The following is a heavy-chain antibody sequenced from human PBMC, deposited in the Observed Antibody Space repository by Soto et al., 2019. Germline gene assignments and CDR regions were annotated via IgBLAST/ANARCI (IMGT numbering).Heavy chain of an antibody. V-gene: IGHV3-23*01. CDR2: ISGSGGST. Sequence: GGSLRLSCAASGFTFSSYAMSWVRQAPGKGLEWVSSISGSGGSTYYADSVKGRFTISRDNSKNTLYLQMNSLRAEDTAVYYCAKAKYYDSTGYLYYFDYWGHGTLVTVSS. J-gene: IGHJ4*01. D-gene: IGHD3-22*01. CDR3: AKAKYYDSTGYLYYFDY. CDR1: GFTFSSYA.